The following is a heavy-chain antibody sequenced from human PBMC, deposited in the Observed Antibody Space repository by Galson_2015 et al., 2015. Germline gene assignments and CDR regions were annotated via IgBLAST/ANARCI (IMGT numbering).Heavy chain of an antibody. J-gene: IGHJ4*02. Sequence: LRLSCAASGFTFSSYSMNWVRQAPGKGLEWVSSISSSSSYIYYADSVKGRFTISRDNAKNSLYLQMNSLRAEDTAVYYCARGGGRQYQLLGREVKIDYWGQGTLVTVSS. CDR3: ARGGGRQYQLLGREVKIDY. D-gene: IGHD2-2*01. CDR1: GFTFSSYS. CDR2: ISSSSSYI. V-gene: IGHV3-21*01.